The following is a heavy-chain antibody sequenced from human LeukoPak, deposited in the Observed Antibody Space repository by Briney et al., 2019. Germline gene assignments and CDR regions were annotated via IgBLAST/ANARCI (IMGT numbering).Heavy chain of an antibody. CDR3: ARDVLVHAPARAFDI. CDR1: GYSISSGYY. J-gene: IGHJ3*02. CDR2: IYHSGST. D-gene: IGHD6-13*01. Sequence: SETLSLTCTVSGYSISSGYYWGWIRQPPGKGLEWIGSIYHSGSTYYNPSLKGRVTISVDTSKNQFSLKLSSVTAADTAVYYCARDVLVHAPARAFDIWGQGTMVTVSS. V-gene: IGHV4-38-2*02.